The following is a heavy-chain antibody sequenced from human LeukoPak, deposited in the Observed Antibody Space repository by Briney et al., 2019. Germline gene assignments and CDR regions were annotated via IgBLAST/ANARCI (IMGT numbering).Heavy chain of an antibody. CDR2: IYYSGST. V-gene: IGHV4-59*01. CDR1: GESFSGYY. J-gene: IGHJ6*03. Sequence: SETLSLTCAVYGESFSGYYWTWIRQTPGKGLEWIGYIYYSGSTNFNPSLKSRVTMSVDTSKNQFSLRMSSVTAADTAVYYCARGAPPGYYYDYYMDVWGKGTTVTISS. CDR3: ARGAPPGYYYDYYMDV.